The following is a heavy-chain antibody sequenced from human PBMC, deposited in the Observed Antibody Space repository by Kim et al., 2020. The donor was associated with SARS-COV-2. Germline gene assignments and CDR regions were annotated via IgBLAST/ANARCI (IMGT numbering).Heavy chain of an antibody. CDR3: ARDPRSCSGGTCYQNGLDY. V-gene: IGHV7-4-1*02. CDR1: GYRFSSYA. D-gene: IGHD2-15*01. CDR2: INTNTGNP. J-gene: IGHJ4*02. Sequence: ASVKVSCKASGYRFSSYAMNWVRQAPGQGLEWMGWINTNTGNPTYAQGFTGRFVFSLDTSVTTAYLQISSLKAEDSAVYYCARDPRSCSGGTCYQNGLDYWGQGTLVTVSS.